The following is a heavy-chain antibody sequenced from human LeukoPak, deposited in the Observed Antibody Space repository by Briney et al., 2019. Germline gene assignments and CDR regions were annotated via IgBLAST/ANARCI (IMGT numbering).Heavy chain of an antibody. CDR1: GHTFTDFY. J-gene: IGHJ4*02. CDR3: ARVHYYDSRGAFDY. D-gene: IGHD3-22*01. Sequence: ASVKVSCKASGHTFTDFYIHWVRQAPGQGLEWMGWINPNSGDTNYAQKFQGSVTMTRDTSISTAYMELSRLRSDDTAIYYCARVHYYDSRGAFDYWGQGTLVTVSS. CDR2: INPNSGDT. V-gene: IGHV1-2*02.